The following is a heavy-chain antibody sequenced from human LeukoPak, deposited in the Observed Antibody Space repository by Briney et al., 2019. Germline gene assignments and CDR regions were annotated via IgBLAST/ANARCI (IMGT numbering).Heavy chain of an antibody. CDR3: ARAYGDYRSPLFDY. J-gene: IGHJ2*01. CDR1: GGSFSGYY. V-gene: IGHV4-34*01. Sequence: SETLSLTCAVYGGSFSGYYWSWIRQPPGKGLEWIGEINHSGSTNYSPPLKSRVTMSVDTSKNQFSLKLSSVTAADTAVYYCARAYGDYRSPLFDYWGRGTLVTVSS. D-gene: IGHD4-17*01. CDR2: INHSGST.